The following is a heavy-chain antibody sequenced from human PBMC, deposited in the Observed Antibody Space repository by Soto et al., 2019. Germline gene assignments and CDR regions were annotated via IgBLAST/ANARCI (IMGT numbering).Heavy chain of an antibody. CDR3: ARSREQWLVDAFDI. D-gene: IGHD6-19*01. CDR1: GGSFSVYY. J-gene: IGHJ3*02. Sequence: PSETLSLTCAVYGGSFSVYYWSWIRQPPGKGLEWVGEINPSGSPNYNPSLKSRVTISVDTSKNQFSLKLSSVTAADTAVYYCARSREQWLVDAFDIWGQGTMVTVSS. V-gene: IGHV4-34*01. CDR2: INPSGSP.